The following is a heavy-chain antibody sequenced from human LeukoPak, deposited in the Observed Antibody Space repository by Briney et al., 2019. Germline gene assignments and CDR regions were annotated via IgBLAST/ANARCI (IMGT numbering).Heavy chain of an antibody. D-gene: IGHD2-15*01. CDR2: IYSDWSST. J-gene: IGHJ6*02. V-gene: IGHV3-74*01. Sequence: GSLKLFCAASGFPLRSYRMHWVRQAPGKGLVGVSRIYSDWSSTSYADSVKGRFTISSDNAKNTLYLQMNSLRAEDTAVYYCARDKGYCSGGSCDSGYYYYYGMDVWGQGTTVTVSS. CDR1: GFPLRSYR. CDR3: ARDKGYCSGGSCDSGYYYYYGMDV.